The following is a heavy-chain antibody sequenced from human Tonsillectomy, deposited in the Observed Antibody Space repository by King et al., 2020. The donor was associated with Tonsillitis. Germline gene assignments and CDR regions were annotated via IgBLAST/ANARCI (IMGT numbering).Heavy chain of an antibody. CDR1: GVSITGYY. V-gene: IGHV4-59*01. D-gene: IGHD2-15*01. J-gene: IGHJ6*03. Sequence: VQLQESGPGLVKPSETLSLTCTVSGVSITGYYWAWIRQPPGKGLEWIGYSYYSGTTNYNPSLKSRVTISVDTSKNQFSLRLTSVTAADTAVYYCARDSGGWTLTNYYMDVWGKGTTVTVSS. CDR3: ARDSGGWTLTNYYMDV. CDR2: SYYSGTT.